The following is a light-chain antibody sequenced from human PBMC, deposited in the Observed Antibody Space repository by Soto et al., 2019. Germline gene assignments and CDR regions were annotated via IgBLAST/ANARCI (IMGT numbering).Light chain of an antibody. CDR2: DAS. CDR1: QTVSRY. V-gene: IGKV3-11*01. CDR3: QQRSTWPLFT. J-gene: IGKJ4*01. Sequence: VLTQSPATLSLSPGERATLSCRASQTVSRYLAWYQHKPGQAPRLLIHDASSRATGVPARFNGSGSGTDYTLTTSSLEPEDFAIYYCQQRSTWPLFTFGGGTKVEI.